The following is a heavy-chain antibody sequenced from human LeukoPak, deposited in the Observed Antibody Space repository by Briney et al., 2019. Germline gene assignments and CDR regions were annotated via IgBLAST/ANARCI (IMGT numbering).Heavy chain of an antibody. V-gene: IGHV3-7*01. CDR1: GFSFSTSW. CDR3: ARDRAYDAFDY. CDR2: INPDESHT. D-gene: IGHD5-12*01. J-gene: IGHJ4*02. Sequence: GSLRLSCAASGFSFSTSWMAWVRQAPGKGLQWVGNINPDESHTDYIDSVKGRFTMSRDNAENSLFLQVHSLRDEDTAVYYCARDRAYDAFDYWGRGTLVTVSS.